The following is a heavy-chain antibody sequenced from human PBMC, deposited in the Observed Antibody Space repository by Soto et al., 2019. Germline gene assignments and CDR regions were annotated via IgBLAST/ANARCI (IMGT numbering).Heavy chain of an antibody. J-gene: IGHJ6*02. Sequence: PGGSLRLSCAASGFTFSSYGMHWVRQAPGKGLEWVAVIWYDGSNKYYADSVKGRFTISRDNSKNTLYLQMNSLRAEDTAVYYCARDLLAAAGPSYGMDVWGQGTTVTVSS. CDR2: IWYDGSNK. CDR1: GFTFSSYG. V-gene: IGHV3-33*01. D-gene: IGHD6-13*01. CDR3: ARDLLAAAGPSYGMDV.